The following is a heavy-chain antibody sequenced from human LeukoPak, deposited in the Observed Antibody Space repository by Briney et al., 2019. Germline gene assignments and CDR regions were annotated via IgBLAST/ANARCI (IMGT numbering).Heavy chain of an antibody. Sequence: GGSLRLSCAASGFTFSSYGMYWVRQAPGKGLEWVAVISYDGSNKYYADSVKGRFTISRDNAKNSLYLQMNSLRAEDTALYYCAKDIWTVTTGAFDYWGQGTLVTVSS. CDR2: ISYDGSNK. D-gene: IGHD4-17*01. CDR3: AKDIWTVTTGAFDY. J-gene: IGHJ4*02. V-gene: IGHV3-30*18. CDR1: GFTFSSYG.